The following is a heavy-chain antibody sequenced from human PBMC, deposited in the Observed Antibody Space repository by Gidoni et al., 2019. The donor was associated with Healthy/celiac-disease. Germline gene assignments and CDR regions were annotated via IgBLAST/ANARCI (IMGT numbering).Heavy chain of an antibody. CDR3: ARERYSGTYPYAFDI. J-gene: IGHJ3*02. CDR1: GFTFSNYG. CDR2: IWYDGSDK. V-gene: IGHV3-33*01. Sequence: QVQLVESGGGVVQPGRSLRLSCSASGFTFSNYGIHWVRQAPGKGLEWVAVIWYDGSDKYYADSVKGRFTISRDNSKNTLYLQMNSLRAEDTAVYYCARERYSGTYPYAFDIWGQGTMVTVSS. D-gene: IGHD1-26*01.